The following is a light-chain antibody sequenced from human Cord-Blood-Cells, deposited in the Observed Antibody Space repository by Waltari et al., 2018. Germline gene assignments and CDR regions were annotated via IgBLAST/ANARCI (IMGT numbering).Light chain of an antibody. V-gene: IGKV3-15*01. CDR2: GAS. J-gene: IGKJ2*01. CDR3: QQYNNLPSPYT. Sequence: EIVMTQSPANLSVSPGERATLSCRASQSVSSNFAWYTQKPGQAPRLLIYGASIRATCIPAGFSGSGSGTEFTLTIISLQSEDFAVYYCQQYNNLPSPYTFGQGTKLEMK. CDR1: QSVSSN.